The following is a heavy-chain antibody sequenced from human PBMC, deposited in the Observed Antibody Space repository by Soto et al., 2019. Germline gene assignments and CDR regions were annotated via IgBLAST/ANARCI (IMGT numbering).Heavy chain of an antibody. D-gene: IGHD3-16*01. Sequence: EVQVVESGGGLVQPGGSLRLSCAASGFYVSDYYMNWFRQAPGKGLEWVSVIYREGEIYYADSVQGSFATSRDISRNSLDRQMNSLRVYATAVYYCARGRREGDTLWGQGDVVTVPS. CDR3: ARGRREGDTL. J-gene: IGHJ4*02. V-gene: IGHV3-66*01. CDR1: GFYVSDYY. CDR2: IYREGEI.